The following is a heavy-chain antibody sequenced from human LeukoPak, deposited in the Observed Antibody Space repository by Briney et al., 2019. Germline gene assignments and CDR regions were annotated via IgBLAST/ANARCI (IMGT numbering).Heavy chain of an antibody. J-gene: IGHJ3*02. CDR1: GFTFSSYA. D-gene: IGHD2-2*01. Sequence: PGGSLRLSCAASGFTFSSYAMSWVRQASGKGLEWVSAISGSGGSTYYADSVKGRFTISRDNSKNTLYLQMNSLRAEDTAVYYCAKIKGCSSTSCPHAFDIWGQGTMVTVSS. CDR3: AKIKGCSSTSCPHAFDI. V-gene: IGHV3-23*01. CDR2: ISGSGGST.